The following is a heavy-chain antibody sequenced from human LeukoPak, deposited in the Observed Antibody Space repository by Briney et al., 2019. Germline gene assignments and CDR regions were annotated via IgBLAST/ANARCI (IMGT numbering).Heavy chain of an antibody. Sequence: NPSETLSLTCAVYGGSFSGYYWSWIRQPPGKGLEWIGEINHSGSTNYNPSLKSRVTISVDTSKNQFSLKLSSVTAADTAVYYCARAGGYDSSGYYPLPDYWGQGTLVTVSS. V-gene: IGHV4-34*01. CDR3: ARAGGYDSSGYYPLPDY. CDR1: GGSFSGYY. J-gene: IGHJ4*02. D-gene: IGHD3-22*01. CDR2: INHSGST.